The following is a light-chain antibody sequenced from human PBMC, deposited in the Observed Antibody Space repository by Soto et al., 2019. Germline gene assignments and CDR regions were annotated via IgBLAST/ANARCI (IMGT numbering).Light chain of an antibody. V-gene: IGKV3-11*01. CDR1: QSVGSY. CDR2: DAS. CDR3: QQYGSSPRT. Sequence: IVLIQSPATLSLSPGERATLSCRASQSVGSYLAWYQHKPGQAPRLLISDASNRATGIPARFSGSGSETDFTLTISSLEPEDSAVYYCQQYGSSPRTFGQGTKVDIK. J-gene: IGKJ1*01.